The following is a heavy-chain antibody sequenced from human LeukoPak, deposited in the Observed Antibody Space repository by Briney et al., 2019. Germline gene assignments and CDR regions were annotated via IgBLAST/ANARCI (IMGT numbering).Heavy chain of an antibody. J-gene: IGHJ4*02. V-gene: IGHV4-39*07. CDR2: HSHSGSA. Sequence: SETLSLTCTVSGASINSDTYYWGWIRQPPGKGLEWIGTHSHSGSAYNPSLRSRITMSLDTSENQLSLKLYSVTAADTAIYYCARYQTGTMFAVWGQGTLVTISS. CDR1: GASINSDTYY. CDR3: ARYQTGTMFAV. D-gene: IGHD1/OR15-1a*01.